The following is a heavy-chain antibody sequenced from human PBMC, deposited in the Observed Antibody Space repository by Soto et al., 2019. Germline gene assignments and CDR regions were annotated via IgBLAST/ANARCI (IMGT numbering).Heavy chain of an antibody. J-gene: IGHJ3*02. CDR1: GFTFNSYD. V-gene: IGHV3-23*01. CDR2: ISGGADGA. D-gene: IGHD2-8*01. Sequence: EVQLLESGGGLVQPGGSPRLSCAASGFTFNSYDMSWVRQAPGKGLEWVAGISGGADGAYYADSVKGRFTISRDNSKNTLYVYMNNLRSEDTAIYYCAKEDDTWTNGHFDIWGQGTVVTVSS. CDR3: AKEDDTWTNGHFDI.